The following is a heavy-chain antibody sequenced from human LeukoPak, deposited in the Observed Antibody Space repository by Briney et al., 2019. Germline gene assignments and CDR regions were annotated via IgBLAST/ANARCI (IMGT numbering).Heavy chain of an antibody. V-gene: IGHV1-2*02. CDR3: ASSPTGTYYYDSSGYFLGY. CDR2: INPNSGGT. J-gene: IGHJ4*02. D-gene: IGHD3-22*01. Sequence: ASVKVSCKASGYTFTDYYMHWVRQAPGQGLEWMGWINPNSGGTNYAQKFQGRVTMTRDTSISTAYMELSRLRSDDTAVYYCASSPTGTYYYDSSGYFLGYWGQGTLVTVSS. CDR1: GYTFTDYY.